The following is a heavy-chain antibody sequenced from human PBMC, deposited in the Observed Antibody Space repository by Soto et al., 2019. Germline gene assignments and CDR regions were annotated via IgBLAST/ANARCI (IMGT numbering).Heavy chain of an antibody. CDR3: SDRRAYCSGGSCYYFWFDP. CDR1: GFSLSTSGVG. CDR2: IYWDDDK. J-gene: IGHJ5*02. D-gene: IGHD2-15*01. Sequence: QITLKESGPTLVKPTQTLTLTCTFSGFSLSTSGVGVGWIRQPPVKALECLALIYWDDDKRYSPSLNSRLTITKDTSKTQMVLIMTPMVPSDTATYYSSDRRAYCSGGSCYYFWFDPWGQGTLVTVSS. V-gene: IGHV2-5*02.